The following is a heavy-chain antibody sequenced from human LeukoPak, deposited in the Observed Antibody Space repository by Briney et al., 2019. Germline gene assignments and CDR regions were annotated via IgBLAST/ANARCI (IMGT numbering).Heavy chain of an antibody. J-gene: IGHJ4*02. D-gene: IGHD3-22*01. CDR2: ISGSGGST. Sequence: GGSLRLSCAAAGFTFSSYAMSWVRQAPGKGLEWVSAISGSGGSTYYADSVKGRFTISRDNSKNTLYLQVNSLRAEDTAVYYCAKDHERSDSSAHYRIMILGNWGQGTLVTVSS. CDR1: GFTFSSYA. CDR3: AKDHERSDSSAHYRIMILGN. V-gene: IGHV3-23*01.